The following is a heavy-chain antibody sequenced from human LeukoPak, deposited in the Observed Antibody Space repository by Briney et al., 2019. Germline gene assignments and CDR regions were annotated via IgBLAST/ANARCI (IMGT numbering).Heavy chain of an antibody. CDR1: GGSVSSSAYY. J-gene: IGHJ4*02. CDR2: IYYSGST. CDR3: ARDGRFPPEVLPRYFDS. D-gene: IGHD1-14*01. V-gene: IGHV4-39*07. Sequence: SETLSLTCTVSGGSVSSSAYYWGWIRQPPERGLEWIGNIYYSGSTYYNPSLKSRVTISIDTSKNQFSLKLSSVTAADTAVYYCARDGRFPPEVLPRYFDSWGQGTLVTVSS.